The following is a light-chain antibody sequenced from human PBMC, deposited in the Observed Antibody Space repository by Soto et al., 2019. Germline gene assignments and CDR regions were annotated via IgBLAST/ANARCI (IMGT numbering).Light chain of an antibody. CDR1: QSISAW. V-gene: IGKV1-5*01. Sequence: DIQMTQSPSTLSASVGDRVTITCRASQSISAWLAWYQQKPGKAPKLLIYDVSNLESGVPSRFSGSGSGTEFTLTISNLQPEDFATFYCQQVNSFPFTFGGGTKVDIK. CDR3: QQVNSFPFT. CDR2: DVS. J-gene: IGKJ4*01.